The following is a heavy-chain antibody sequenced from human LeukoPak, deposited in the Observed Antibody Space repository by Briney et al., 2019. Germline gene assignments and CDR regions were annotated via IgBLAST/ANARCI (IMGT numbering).Heavy chain of an antibody. V-gene: IGHV4-30-4*01. CDR3: ARRDSYYYDSSGYFFDY. D-gene: IGHD3-22*01. CDR1: GGSISSGDYY. CDR2: IYYSGST. J-gene: IGHJ4*02. Sequence: PSETLSLTCTVSGGSISSGDYYWSWIRQPPGKGLEWIGYIYYSGSTYYNPSLKSRVTISVDRSKNQFSLKLSSVTAADTAVYYCARRDSYYYDSSGYFFDYWGQGTLVTVSS.